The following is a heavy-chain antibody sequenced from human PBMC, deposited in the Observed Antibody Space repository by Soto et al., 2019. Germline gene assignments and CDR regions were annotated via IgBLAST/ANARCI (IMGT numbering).Heavy chain of an antibody. CDR1: DFTFSNYA. J-gene: IGHJ5*02. CDR2: ISAGGGST. Sequence: ELQLLESGGGLVQPGGSLRLSCAASDFTFSNYAMTWVRQPPGKGLEWVSAISAGGGSTYYADSVRGRFTVSRDNAKNSLFLQMNSLRADDTAVYYCARDRLPMVVVVMGWFDPWGQGTLVTVSS. V-gene: IGHV3-23*01. CDR3: ARDRLPMVVVVMGWFDP. D-gene: IGHD3-22*01.